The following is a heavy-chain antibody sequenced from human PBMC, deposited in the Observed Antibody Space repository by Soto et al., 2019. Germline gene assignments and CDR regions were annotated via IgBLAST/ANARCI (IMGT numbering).Heavy chain of an antibody. V-gene: IGHV1-46*03. Sequence: KVTGASVKVSCKASGYTFTSYYMHWVRQAPGQGLEWMGIINPSGGSTSYAQKLQGRVTMTRDTSTSTVYMELSSLRSEDTAVYYCARDSGYERGYCYYMDVWGQGTTVTVSS. CDR2: INPSGGST. CDR3: ARDSGYERGYCYYMDV. J-gene: IGHJ6*03. D-gene: IGHD5-12*01. CDR1: GYTFTSYY.